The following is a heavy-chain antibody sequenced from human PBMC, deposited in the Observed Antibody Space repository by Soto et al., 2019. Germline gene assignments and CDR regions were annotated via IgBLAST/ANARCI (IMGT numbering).Heavy chain of an antibody. D-gene: IGHD3-22*01. V-gene: IGHV3-74*01. J-gene: IGHJ6*02. CDR2: IEGDGSST. CDR1: GFTFSSYW. CDR3: ARDLRKMIGPRYGMDV. Sequence: GGSLRLSCAASGFTFSSYWMHWVRQAPGKGLEWVSRIEGDGSSTTSADSVKGRFTVSRDDARNTLYLQMNSLRAEDTAVYYCARDLRKMIGPRYGMDVWGQGTTVTVYS.